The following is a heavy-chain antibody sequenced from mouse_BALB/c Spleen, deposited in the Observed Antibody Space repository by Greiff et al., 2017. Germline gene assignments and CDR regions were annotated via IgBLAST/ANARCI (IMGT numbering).Heavy chain of an antibody. CDR1: GFNIKDTY. CDR3: AREDYFDY. CDR2: IDPANGNT. V-gene: IGHV14-3*02. Sequence: EVQLQESGAELVKPGASVKLSCTASGFNIKDTYMHWVKQRPEQGLEWIGRIDPANGNTKYDPKFQGKATITADTSSNTAYLQLSSLTSEDTAVYYCAREDYFDYWGQGTTLTVAS. J-gene: IGHJ2*01.